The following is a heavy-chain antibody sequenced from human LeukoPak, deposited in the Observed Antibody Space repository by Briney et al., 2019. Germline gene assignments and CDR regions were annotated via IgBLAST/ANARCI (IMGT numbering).Heavy chain of an antibody. D-gene: IGHD4-17*01. V-gene: IGHV1-2*02. Sequence: ASVKVSCKASGYTFTGYYMHWVRQAPGQGLEWMGWIKPNSGGTNYAQKFQGRVTMTRDTSISTAYMELSRLRSDDTAVYYCAIYGDQRNDDNWFDPWGQGTLVTVSS. CDR3: AIYGDQRNDDNWFDP. CDR2: IKPNSGGT. CDR1: GYTFTGYY. J-gene: IGHJ5*02.